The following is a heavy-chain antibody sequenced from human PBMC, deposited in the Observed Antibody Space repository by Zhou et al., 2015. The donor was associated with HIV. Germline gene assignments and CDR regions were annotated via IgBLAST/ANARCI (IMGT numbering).Heavy chain of an antibody. V-gene: IGHV1-8*01. CDR1: GYTFNNYD. D-gene: IGHD3-3*01. CDR3: ARGSPRTTRFYGF. CDR2: MNPNSGNT. Sequence: QVQLVQSGAEVKKPGASVKVSCKTSGYTFNNYDINWVRQAAGQGLEWMGWMNPNSGNTGYAQNFQGRVTMTRNTSIGTAYMELTSLTFEDTAVYYCARGSPRTTRFYGFWGQGSLVTVSS. J-gene: IGHJ4*02.